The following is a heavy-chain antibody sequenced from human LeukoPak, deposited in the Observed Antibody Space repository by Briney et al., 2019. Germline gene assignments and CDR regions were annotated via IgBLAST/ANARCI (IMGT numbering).Heavy chain of an antibody. J-gene: IGHJ5*02. V-gene: IGHV5-51*01. CDR1: GYNFITYW. CDR2: ISPGNSDT. Sequence: GESLKISCKGSGYNFITYWIGWVRQMPGKGLEWMGIISPGNSDTKYSPSFQGQVTISADKSISTAYLQWSSLKASDTAMYYCARQDSGYDPWGQGTLVTVSS. CDR3: ARQDSGYDP. D-gene: IGHD5-12*01.